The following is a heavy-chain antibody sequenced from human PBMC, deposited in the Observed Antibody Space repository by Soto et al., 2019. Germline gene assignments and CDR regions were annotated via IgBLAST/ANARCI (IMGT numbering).Heavy chain of an antibody. CDR1: GGSFSGYY. CDR3: ARVPGP. CDR2: INHSGST. V-gene: IGHV4-34*01. J-gene: IGHJ5*02. Sequence: SETLSLTCAGYGGSFSGYYWSWIRQPPGKGLEWIGEINHSGSTYYNPSLKSRVTISVDRSKNQFSLKLSSVTAADTAVYYCARVPGPWGQGTLVTVSS.